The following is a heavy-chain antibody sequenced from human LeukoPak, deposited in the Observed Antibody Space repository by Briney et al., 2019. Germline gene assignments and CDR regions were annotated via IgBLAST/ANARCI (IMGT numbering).Heavy chain of an antibody. Sequence: ASVKVSCKVSGYTLTELSMHWVRQAPGQGREWMGWINTNTGNPTYAQGFTGRFVFSLDTSVSTAYLQISSLKAEDTAVYYCARARLRLGELSRLNWFDPWGQGTLVTVSS. CDR2: INTNTGNP. D-gene: IGHD3-16*02. CDR3: ARARLRLGELSRLNWFDP. CDR1: GYTLTELS. J-gene: IGHJ5*02. V-gene: IGHV7-4-1*02.